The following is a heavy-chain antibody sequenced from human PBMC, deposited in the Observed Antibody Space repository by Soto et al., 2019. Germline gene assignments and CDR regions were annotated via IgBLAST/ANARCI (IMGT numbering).Heavy chain of an antibody. CDR1: GGSIFSDD. J-gene: IGHJ5*02. CDR2: ISRGGSS. V-gene: IGHV4-59*01. CDR3: ARGYWFDP. Sequence: SETLSLTCTVSGGSIFSDDWTWIRQPPGKGLEWIGYISRGGSSRYAPSLKGRVTFSTDTSKNQVSLKLTYVTVADTAVYYCARGYWFDPWGPGTLVTVSS.